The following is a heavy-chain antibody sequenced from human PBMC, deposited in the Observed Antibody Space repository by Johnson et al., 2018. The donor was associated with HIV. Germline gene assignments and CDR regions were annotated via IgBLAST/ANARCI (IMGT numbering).Heavy chain of an antibody. D-gene: IGHD2-15*01. V-gene: IGHV3-13*01. J-gene: IGHJ3*01. Sequence: KGLEWVSAIGTAGDTYYPGSVKGRLTISRDNAKKSLYLQMNSLRAEDTAVYYCAKGRRELLLPPDAFDFWGQGTLVTVSS. CDR3: AKGRRELLLPPDAFDF. CDR2: IGTAGDT.